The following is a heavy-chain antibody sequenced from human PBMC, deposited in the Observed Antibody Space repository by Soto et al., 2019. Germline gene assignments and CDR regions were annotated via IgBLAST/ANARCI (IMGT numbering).Heavy chain of an antibody. Sequence: ASVKVSCKASGYTFVDYALHWVRQAPGQGLEWVGWMNPKTGNIKSSHKFEDRVSITRDTATSTAYMELSGLRSEDTAVYFCTREAVVAENWFDPWGQGTLVTVSS. CDR2: MNPKTGNI. D-gene: IGHD3-22*01. V-gene: IGHV1-3*01. CDR3: TREAVVAENWFDP. CDR1: GYTFVDYA. J-gene: IGHJ5*02.